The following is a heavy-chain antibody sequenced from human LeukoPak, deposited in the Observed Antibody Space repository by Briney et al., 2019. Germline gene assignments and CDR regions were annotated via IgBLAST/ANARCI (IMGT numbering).Heavy chain of an antibody. CDR2: INPNSGGT. CDR3: ARTNSSGWTRVDY. J-gene: IGHJ4*02. D-gene: IGHD6-19*01. V-gene: IGHV1-2*02. Sequence: GASVKVSCKASGYTFTGYYMHWVRQAPGQGLEWMGWINPNSGGTNYAQKFQGRVTMTRDTSISTAYMELSRLRSDDTAVYYCARTNSSGWTRVDYWGQGTLVTVSS. CDR1: GYTFTGYY.